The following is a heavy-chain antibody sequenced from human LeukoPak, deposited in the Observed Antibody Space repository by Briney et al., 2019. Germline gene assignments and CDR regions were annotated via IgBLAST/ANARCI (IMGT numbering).Heavy chain of an antibody. CDR2: ISGSGGST. D-gene: IGHD3-3*01. V-gene: IGHV3-23*01. Sequence: GGSLRLSCAASGFTFSSYAMSWVRQAPGKGLEWVSAISGSGGSTYYADSVKGRLTISRDNSKNTLDLQMNSLRAEDTAVYYCARGPSARFFGVAKGAFDIWGQGTMVTVSS. J-gene: IGHJ3*02. CDR1: GFTFSSYA. CDR3: ARGPSARFFGVAKGAFDI.